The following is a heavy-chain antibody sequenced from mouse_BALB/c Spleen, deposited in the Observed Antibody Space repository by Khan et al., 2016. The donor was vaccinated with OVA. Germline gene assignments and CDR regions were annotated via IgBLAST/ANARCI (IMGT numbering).Heavy chain of an antibody. CDR2: INPYNDGT. V-gene: IGHV1S136*01. J-gene: IGHJ4*01. D-gene: IGHD2-10*01. CDR1: GYTFTSYV. CDR3: ARSTYYGNPYAMDY. Sequence: VQLKESGPELVKPGASVKMSCKASGYTFTSYVMHWVKQKPGQGLEWIGYINPYNDGTKYNEKFKGKATLTSDTSSSTSYMELSSLTSEDSAVYYCARSTYYGNPYAMDYWGQGTSVTVSS.